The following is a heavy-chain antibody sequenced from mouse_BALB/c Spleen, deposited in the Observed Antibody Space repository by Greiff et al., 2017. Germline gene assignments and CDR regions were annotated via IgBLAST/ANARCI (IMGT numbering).Heavy chain of an antibody. CDR3: ARDGYYDSSPYAMDY. J-gene: IGHJ4*01. CDR2: ISTYYGDA. Sequence: QVQLQQSGAELVRPGVSVKISCKGSGYTFTDYAMHWVKQSHAKSLEWIGVISTYYGDASYNQKFKGKATMTVDKSSSTAYMELARLTSEDSAIYYCARDGYYDSSPYAMDYWGEGTSVTVSS. V-gene: IGHV1S137*01. D-gene: IGHD1-1*01. CDR1: GYTFTDYA.